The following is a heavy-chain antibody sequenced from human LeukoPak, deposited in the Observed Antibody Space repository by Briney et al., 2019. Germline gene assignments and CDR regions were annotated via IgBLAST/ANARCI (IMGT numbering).Heavy chain of an antibody. V-gene: IGHV3-23*01. CDR1: GFTFSSYA. CDR2: ISGSGGST. D-gene: IGHD3-10*01. J-gene: IGHJ4*02. CDR3: AKDHGLLWFGESTYFDY. Sequence: PGGSLRLSCAASGFTFSSYAMSWVRQAPGKGLEWVSAISGSGGSTYYADSVKGRFTISRDNSKNTLYLQMNSLRAEDTAVYYCAKDHGLLWFGESTYFDYWGQGTLVTVSS.